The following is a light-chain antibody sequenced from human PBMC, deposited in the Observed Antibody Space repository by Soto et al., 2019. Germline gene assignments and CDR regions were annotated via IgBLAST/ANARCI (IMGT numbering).Light chain of an antibody. Sequence: EIVLTQSPATLSLSPGERATLSCRASESVSRLAWYQHKPGQAPRLLIYDTSSRAPGIPARFSGSGSRTAFTLTIISLHPDDFAFYYCHQPYTFGLRPMLEIK. J-gene: IGKJ2*01. CDR1: ESVSR. V-gene: IGKV3-11*01. CDR2: DTS. CDR3: HQPYT.